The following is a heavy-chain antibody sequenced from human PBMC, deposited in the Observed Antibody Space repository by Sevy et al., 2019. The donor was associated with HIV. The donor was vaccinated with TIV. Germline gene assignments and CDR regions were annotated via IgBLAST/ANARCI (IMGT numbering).Heavy chain of an antibody. CDR2: ISSSSSYI. J-gene: IGHJ4*02. D-gene: IGHD4-17*01. CDR3: ARVQNDYGDYEFDY. CDR1: GFTFSSYS. V-gene: IGHV3-21*01. Sequence: GGSLRLSCAASGFTFSSYSMNWVRQAPGKGLEWVSSISSSSSYIYYADLVKGRFTISRDNAKNSLYLQMNSLRAEDTAVYYCARVQNDYGDYEFDYWGQGTLVTVSS.